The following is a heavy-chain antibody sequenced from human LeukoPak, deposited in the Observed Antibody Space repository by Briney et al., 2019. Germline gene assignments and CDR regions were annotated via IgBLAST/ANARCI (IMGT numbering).Heavy chain of an antibody. V-gene: IGHV3-30*02. CDR2: IRFDETDK. D-gene: IGHD5-18*01. Sequence: GGSQRLTWSALGFRFNSDGTHWVRQAPGNGLECVEFIRFDETDKYYIDSVKGRFSISRDNSKNTLFLQMNSLRTEDTALYYCARDQGGYSYGAFDYWGQGTLVTVSP. CDR1: GFRFNSDG. J-gene: IGHJ4*02. CDR3: ARDQGGYSYGAFDY.